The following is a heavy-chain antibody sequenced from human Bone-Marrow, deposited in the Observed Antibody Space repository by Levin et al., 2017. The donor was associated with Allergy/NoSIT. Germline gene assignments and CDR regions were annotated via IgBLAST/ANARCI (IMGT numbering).Heavy chain of an antibody. CDR1: GFPFSSYS. J-gene: IGHJ5*02. Sequence: LSLPCAASGFPFSSYSMNWVRQAPGKGLEWVSSISSSSSYIYYADSVKGRFTISRDNAKNSLYLQMNSLRAEDTAVYYCARSIAVAGYNWFDPWGQGTLVTVSS. CDR3: ARSIAVAGYNWFDP. D-gene: IGHD6-19*01. CDR2: ISSSSSYI. V-gene: IGHV3-21*01.